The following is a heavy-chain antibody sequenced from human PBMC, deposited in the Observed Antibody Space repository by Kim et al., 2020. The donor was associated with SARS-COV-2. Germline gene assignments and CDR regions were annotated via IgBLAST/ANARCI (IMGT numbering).Heavy chain of an antibody. V-gene: IGHV3-30*18. D-gene: IGHD1-26*01. CDR1: GFTFNSYA. J-gene: IGHJ4*02. CDR2: ISYDGSNK. CDR3: AKGPWVGPTKLEFDY. Sequence: GGSLRLSCAASGFTFNSYAMHWVRQAPGKGLEWVAVISYDGSNKFYADSVKGRFTISRDNSKNTLYLQMNSLRADDAAVYYCAKGPWVGPTKLEFDYWGQGTLVTVSS.